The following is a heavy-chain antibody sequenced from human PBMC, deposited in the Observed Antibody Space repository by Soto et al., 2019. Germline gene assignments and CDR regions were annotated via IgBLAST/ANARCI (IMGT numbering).Heavy chain of an antibody. D-gene: IGHD3-10*01. CDR1: GYTFTSYG. Sequence: QVQLVQSGAEVKKPGASVKVSCKASGYTFTSYGIGWVRQAPGQGLEWMGWISAYNGNTNYAQKLQGRVTMTTDTDTSTDYMELRSLRSDDTAVYYCARVGGRDHHTYYYGSGSYLNYWGQGTLVTVSS. CDR3: ARVGGRDHHTYYYGSGSYLNY. CDR2: ISAYNGNT. J-gene: IGHJ4*02. V-gene: IGHV1-18*01.